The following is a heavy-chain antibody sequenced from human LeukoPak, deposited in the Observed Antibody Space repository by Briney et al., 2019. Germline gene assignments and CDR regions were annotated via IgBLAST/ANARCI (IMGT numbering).Heavy chain of an antibody. CDR2: ISSSSSYI. CDR3: ARALQGVFVTTVTTGPDY. V-gene: IGHV3-21*01. Sequence: GGSLRLSCTGAGFTFATYTFNWVRQAPGKVLEWVSSISSSSSYIYYADSVKGRFTISRDNAKNSLYLQMNSLRAEDAAVYYCARALQGVFVTTVTTGPDYWGQGTLVTVSS. CDR1: GFTFATYT. D-gene: IGHD4-17*01. J-gene: IGHJ4*02.